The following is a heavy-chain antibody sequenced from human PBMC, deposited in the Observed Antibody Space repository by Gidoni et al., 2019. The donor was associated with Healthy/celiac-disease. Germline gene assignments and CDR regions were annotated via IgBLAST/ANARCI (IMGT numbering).Heavy chain of an antibody. CDR3: AREGEYGDYEFGY. CDR1: GGTFSSYA. CDR2: IIPIVGTA. D-gene: IGHD4-17*01. J-gene: IGHJ4*02. V-gene: IGHV1-69*06. Sequence: QVQLVQSGAEVKMPGSSVKVSCKASGGTFSSYAISWVRQAPGQGLEWMGGIIPIVGTANDAQKFQGRVTITADKSTSTAYMELSSLRSEDTAVYYCAREGEYGDYEFGYWGQGTLVTVS.